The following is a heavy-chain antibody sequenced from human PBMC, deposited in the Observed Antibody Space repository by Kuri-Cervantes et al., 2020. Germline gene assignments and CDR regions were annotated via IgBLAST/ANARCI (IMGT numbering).Heavy chain of an antibody. Sequence: GGSLRLSCAASGFTFSSYSMNWVRQAPGKGLEWVSSISSSSTYIYYADSVKGRCTISRDNAKNSLYLQMNSLSADDTAVYYCARGSGWYGYWGQGTLVTVSS. CDR3: ARGSGWYGY. V-gene: IGHV3-21*01. CDR2: ISSSSTYI. CDR1: GFTFSSYS. J-gene: IGHJ4*02. D-gene: IGHD6-19*01.